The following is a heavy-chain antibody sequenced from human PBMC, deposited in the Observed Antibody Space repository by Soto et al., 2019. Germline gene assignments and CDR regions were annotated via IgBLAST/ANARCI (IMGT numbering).Heavy chain of an antibody. D-gene: IGHD5-12*01. Sequence: SETLSRTCALSVGPTKSAEYPWSLIRQPPGKGLEWIGYIYHTGTTYYNMSLRSRVTISVDRSKNQFSLKLSSVTAADTAVYYCAAGGRLPRYYWGQGTLVTVSS. CDR2: IYHTGTT. CDR3: AAGGRLPRYY. V-gene: IGHV4-30-2*01. CDR1: VGPTKSAEYP. J-gene: IGHJ4*02.